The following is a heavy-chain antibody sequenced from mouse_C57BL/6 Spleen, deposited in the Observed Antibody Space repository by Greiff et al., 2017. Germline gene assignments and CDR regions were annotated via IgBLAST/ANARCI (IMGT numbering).Heavy chain of an antibody. CDR2: IHPNSGST. CDR3: ESSGECYYAIAY. J-gene: IGHJ3*01. D-gene: IGHD1-1*01. CDR1: GYTFTSYW. Sequence: VKLQQPGAELVKPGASVKLSCKASGYTFTSYWMHWVKQRPGQGLEWIGMIHPNSGSTNYNEKFKSKATLPVDKSSSTAYMQLSSLTSADSAVYYCESSGECYYAIAYGGKGTLDTVSA. V-gene: IGHV1-64*01.